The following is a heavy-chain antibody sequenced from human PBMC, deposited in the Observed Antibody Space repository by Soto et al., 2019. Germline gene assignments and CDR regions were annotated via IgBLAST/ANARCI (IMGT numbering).Heavy chain of an antibody. D-gene: IGHD3-22*01. V-gene: IGHV3-30*18. CDR1: GFTFSSYG. CDR3: AKSPSGYYSFDY. CDR2: ISYDGINK. Sequence: YLRLSCASSGFTFSSYGMHWVRQAPGKGLEWVAVISYDGINKYYADSVKGRFTISRDNSKNTLYLQMNSLRAEDTAVYYCAKSPSGYYSFDYWGQGTLVTVSS. J-gene: IGHJ4*02.